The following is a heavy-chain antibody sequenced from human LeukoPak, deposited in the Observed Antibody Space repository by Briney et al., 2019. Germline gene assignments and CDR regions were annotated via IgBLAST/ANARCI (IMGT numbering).Heavy chain of an antibody. CDR1: GYTFTRYD. Sequence: SVKVSCKASGYTFTRYDINWVRQATGQGLEWMGGIIPIFGTANYAQKFQGRVTITADESTSTAYMELSSLRSEDTAVYYCARARDYYFDYWGQGTLVTVSS. CDR3: ARARDYYFDY. CDR2: IIPIFGTA. J-gene: IGHJ4*02. V-gene: IGHV1-69*13.